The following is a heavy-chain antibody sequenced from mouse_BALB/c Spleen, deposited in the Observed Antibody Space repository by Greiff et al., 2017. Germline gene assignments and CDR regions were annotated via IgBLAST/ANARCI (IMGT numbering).Heavy chain of an antibody. CDR1: GFTFSSYT. D-gene: IGHD2-4*01. CDR3: ARQRDDYDEYAMDY. Sequence: EVQLVESGGGLVQPGGSLKLSCAASGFTFSSYTMSWVRQTPEKRLEWVAYISNGGGSTYYPDTVKGRFTISRDNAKNTLYLQMSSLKSEDTAMYYCARQRDDYDEYAMDYWGQGTSVTVSS. J-gene: IGHJ4*01. CDR2: ISNGGGST. V-gene: IGHV5-12-2*01.